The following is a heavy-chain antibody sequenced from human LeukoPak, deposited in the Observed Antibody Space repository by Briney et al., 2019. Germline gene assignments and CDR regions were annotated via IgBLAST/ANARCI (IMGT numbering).Heavy chain of an antibody. CDR3: ARDFTRGEYCSGGSCAQGWFDP. D-gene: IGHD2-15*01. Sequence: RPSETLSLTCTVSGGSISSGTNYWGWIRQPPGKGLDWIGNIYYSGSTYYNPSLKSRVTISIDTSKNQFSLRLSSVTAADTAVYYCARDFTRGEYCSGGSCAQGWFDPWGQGTLVTVSS. CDR1: GGSISSGTNY. J-gene: IGHJ5*02. CDR2: IYYSGST. V-gene: IGHV4-39*07.